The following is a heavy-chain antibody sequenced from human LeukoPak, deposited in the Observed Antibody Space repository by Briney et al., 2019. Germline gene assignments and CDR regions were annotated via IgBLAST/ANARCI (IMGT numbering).Heavy chain of an antibody. D-gene: IGHD3-22*01. CDR3: ARDRLMKDGSGHYDAFDM. V-gene: IGHV4-59*01. CDR1: GGSISSYY. J-gene: IGHJ3*02. Sequence: SETLFLTCTVSGGSISSYYWSWIRQPPGKGLEWIGYIYYSGSTNYNPSLKSRVTISVDTSKNQFSLRLTSVTAADTAVYYCARDRLMKDGSGHYDAFDMWGQGTMVTVSS. CDR2: IYYSGST.